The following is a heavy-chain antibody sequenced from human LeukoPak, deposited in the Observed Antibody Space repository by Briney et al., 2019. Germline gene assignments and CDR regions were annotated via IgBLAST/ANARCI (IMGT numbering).Heavy chain of an antibody. V-gene: IGHV3-15*01. Sequence: PGGSLRLSCAAPGFTFSNAWMSWVRQAPGKGLEWVGRIKRKTDGGTTDYAAPVKGRFTISRDDSKNTLYLQMNSLKTEDTAVYYCTTASYYYGSGPIDYWGQGTLVTVSS. CDR3: TTASYYYGSGPIDY. J-gene: IGHJ4*02. CDR1: GFTFSNAW. D-gene: IGHD3-10*01. CDR2: IKRKTDGGTT.